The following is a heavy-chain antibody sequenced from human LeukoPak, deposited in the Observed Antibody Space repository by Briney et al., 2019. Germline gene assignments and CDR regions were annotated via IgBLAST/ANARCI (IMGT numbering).Heavy chain of an antibody. CDR3: ERAGPDTYDFWSGYYSYYFDY. V-gene: IGHV3-30*02. J-gene: IGHJ4*02. CDR2: IRFDGNNK. CDR1: GFTFSSYG. D-gene: IGHD3-3*01. Sequence: GSLRLSCAASGFTFSSYGMHWVRQPPGKGLEWVAFIRFDGNNKYYADSLKGRFTISRDNSKNTLYLQMNSLRAEDTAVYYCERAGPDTYDFWSGYYSYYFDYWGQGTLVTVSS.